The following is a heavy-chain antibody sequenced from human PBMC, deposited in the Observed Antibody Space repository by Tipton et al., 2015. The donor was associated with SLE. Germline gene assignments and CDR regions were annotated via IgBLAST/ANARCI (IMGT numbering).Heavy chain of an antibody. CDR3: ARGGKMVRGYAFDI. CDR2: IYNSGST. V-gene: IGHV4-61*01. J-gene: IGHJ3*02. CDR1: GGSISSSSYY. Sequence: TLSLTCTVSGGSISSSSYYWSWIRQPPGKGLEWIGYIYNSGSTNYNPSLKSRVTISVDTSKNQFSLKLSSVTAADTAVYYCARGGKMVRGYAFDIWGQGTMVTVSS. D-gene: IGHD3-10*01.